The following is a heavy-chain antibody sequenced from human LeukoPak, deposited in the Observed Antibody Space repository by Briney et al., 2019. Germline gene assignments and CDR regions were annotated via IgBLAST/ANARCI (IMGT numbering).Heavy chain of an antibody. CDR3: ARDRLGCSSTSCYMVKSDYFDY. J-gene: IGHJ4*02. V-gene: IGHV1-18*01. Sequence: ASVKVSCKASGYTFTSYGISWVRQAPGQRLEWMGWINAGNGNTKYSQKFQGRVTITRDTSISTAYMELSRLRSDDTAVYYCARDRLGCSSTSCYMVKSDYFDYWGQGTLVTVSS. CDR1: GYTFTSYG. D-gene: IGHD2-2*02. CDR2: INAGNGNT.